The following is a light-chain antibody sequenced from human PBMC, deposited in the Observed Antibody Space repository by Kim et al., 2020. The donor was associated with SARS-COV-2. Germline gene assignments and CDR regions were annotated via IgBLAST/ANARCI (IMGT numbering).Light chain of an antibody. CDR1: QSVSTNS. V-gene: IGKV3-20*01. CDR2: GAS. J-gene: IGKJ4*01. Sequence: SPEERATPSCRASQSVSTNSLDWYQQKPGQAPRRLISGASSRATGIPDRFGGSGSGTDFTLTINRLEPEDFAVYFCQQYGSSPFTFGGGTKVDIK. CDR3: QQYGSSPFT.